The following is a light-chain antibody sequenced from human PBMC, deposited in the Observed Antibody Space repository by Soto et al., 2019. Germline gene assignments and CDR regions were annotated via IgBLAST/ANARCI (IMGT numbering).Light chain of an antibody. Sequence: DIQMTQSPSSLSASVGDRVTITCRASQSISSYLNWYQQKPGKAPTLLIYGSSSLQTGVPPRFSGSGSGTEFTLTISSLQPEDFGTYYCQQTYDSLVSFGGGTKVDIK. CDR1: QSISSY. CDR2: GSS. V-gene: IGKV1-39*01. CDR3: QQTYDSLVS. J-gene: IGKJ4*01.